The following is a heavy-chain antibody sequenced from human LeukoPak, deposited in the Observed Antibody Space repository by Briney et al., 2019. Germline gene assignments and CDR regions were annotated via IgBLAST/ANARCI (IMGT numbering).Heavy chain of an antibody. CDR1: GFTFSSYY. J-gene: IGHJ4*02. CDR3: ACSRLTFSSSWLW. Sequence: GGSLRLSCAASGFTFSSYYMSWVRQAPGEGLEWVANIKPDGSETYYADSVKGGFTISRDNGKNSLHLQMNSLRADDTAVYYCACSRLTFSSSWLWWGQGALVTVSS. V-gene: IGHV3-7*01. D-gene: IGHD6-13*01. CDR2: IKPDGSET.